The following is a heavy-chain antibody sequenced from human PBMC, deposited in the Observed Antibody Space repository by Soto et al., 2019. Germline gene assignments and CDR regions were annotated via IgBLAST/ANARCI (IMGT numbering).Heavy chain of an antibody. V-gene: IGHV3-30*18. Sequence: RLSCAASGFTFSSYGMHWVRQAPGKGLEWVAVISYDGSNKYYADSVKGRFTISRDNSKNTLYLQMNSLRAEDTAVYYCAKGSGYSGYGGGLFDYWGQGTLVTVSS. D-gene: IGHD5-12*01. CDR3: AKGSGYSGYGGGLFDY. CDR2: ISYDGSNK. J-gene: IGHJ4*02. CDR1: GFTFSSYG.